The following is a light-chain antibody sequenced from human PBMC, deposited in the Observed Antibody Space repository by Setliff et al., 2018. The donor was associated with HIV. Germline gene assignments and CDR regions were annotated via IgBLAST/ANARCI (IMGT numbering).Light chain of an antibody. CDR2: DVS. Sequence: LTQPASVSGSPGQSIAISCTGTSSDVGGYKYVSWYQQHPGRAPKLMIYDVSNRPSGVSNRFSGSKSGNTASLTISGLQAEDEADYYCSSYTSSSTYVFGTGTRSPS. CDR3: SSYTSSSTYV. J-gene: IGLJ1*01. V-gene: IGLV2-14*03. CDR1: SSDVGGYKY.